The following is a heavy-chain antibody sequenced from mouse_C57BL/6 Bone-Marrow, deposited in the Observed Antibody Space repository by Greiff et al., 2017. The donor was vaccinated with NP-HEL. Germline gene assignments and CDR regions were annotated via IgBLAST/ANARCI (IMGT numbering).Heavy chain of an antibody. CDR3: AGDSSGYGDFDY. V-gene: IGHV12-3*01. CDR2: ITHSGET. CDR1: GFPITSGYY. Sequence: VQLVESGPGLVKPSQSLFLTCSITGFPITSGYYWIWIRQSPGKPLEWMGYITHSGETFYNPSLQSPISITRETSKNQFFLQLNSGTTEDTAVYYCAGDSSGYGDFDYWGQGTTLTVSS. D-gene: IGHD3-2*02. J-gene: IGHJ2*01.